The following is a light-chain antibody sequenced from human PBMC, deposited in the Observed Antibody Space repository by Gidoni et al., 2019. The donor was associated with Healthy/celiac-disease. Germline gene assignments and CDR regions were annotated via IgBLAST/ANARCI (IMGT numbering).Light chain of an antibody. CDR2: DTS. CDR3: LLSYSGARPVV. CDR1: TGAVTSGHS. J-gene: IGLJ2*01. V-gene: IGLV7-46*01. Sequence: QAVVTQEPSLTVSPGGTVTLTCGSSTGAVTSGHSPYWSQQKPGQAPRTLIYDTSNKHSWTPARFSGSLLGGKAALTLSGAQPEDEAEYYCLLSYSGARPVVFGGGTKLTVL.